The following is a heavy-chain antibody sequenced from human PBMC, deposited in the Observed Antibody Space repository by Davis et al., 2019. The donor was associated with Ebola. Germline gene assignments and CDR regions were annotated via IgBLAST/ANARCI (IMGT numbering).Heavy chain of an antibody. CDR1: GYTFTSYY. D-gene: IGHD6-13*01. CDR2: INPSGGST. CDR3: ARARDFSSTWYGGDY. Sequence: AASVKVSCKASGYTFTSYYIHWVRQAPGQGLEWMGIINPSGGSTFYAQKFQGRVTMTRDTSTSTVYMELSSLRSEDTAVYYCARARDFSSTWYGGDYWGQGTLVTVSS. V-gene: IGHV1-46*01. J-gene: IGHJ4*02.